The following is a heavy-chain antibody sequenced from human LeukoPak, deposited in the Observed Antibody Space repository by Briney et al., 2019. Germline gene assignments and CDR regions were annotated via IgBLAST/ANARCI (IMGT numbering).Heavy chain of an antibody. CDR2: ISSSASTI. D-gene: IGHD1-26*01. Sequence: GGSLRLSCAASGFTFSDYYMSWIRQAPGKGLEWVSYISSSASTIYYADSVKGRFTVSRDNAKNSLYLQMNSLRAEDTAVYYCASPDPFGVGRRTYYYYYMDVWGKGTTVTVSS. J-gene: IGHJ6*03. CDR1: GFTFSDYY. V-gene: IGHV3-11*01. CDR3: ASPDPFGVGRRTYYYYYMDV.